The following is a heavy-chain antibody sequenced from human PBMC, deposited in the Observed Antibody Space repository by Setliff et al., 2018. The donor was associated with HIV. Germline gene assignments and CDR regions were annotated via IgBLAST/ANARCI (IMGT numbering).Heavy chain of an antibody. Sequence: ASVKVSCKPSGYTFTTYGLSWVRQAPGQGLEWMGWISTYSDETSSSQNLQGRLTMTTDTSTGTAYMELRSLRSDDTAVYYCARGGSGWYELDFWGQGTLVTVSS. CDR1: GYTFTTYG. CDR2: ISTYSDET. D-gene: IGHD6-19*01. CDR3: ARGGSGWYELDF. J-gene: IGHJ4*02. V-gene: IGHV1-18*01.